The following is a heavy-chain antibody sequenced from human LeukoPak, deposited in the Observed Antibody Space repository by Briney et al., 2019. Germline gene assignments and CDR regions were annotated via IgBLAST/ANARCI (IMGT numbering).Heavy chain of an antibody. Sequence: PGGSLRLSCAPSGFTFSNFAMSWVRQAPGKGLEWVSAAGTGSDTSYPDSVKGRFTISRDNSKNTLYLQVNSLGAEDTAVYYCAKEGSRGRFDLDSWGQGTLVTVSS. V-gene: IGHV3-23*01. J-gene: IGHJ4*02. CDR1: GFTFSNFA. CDR2: AGTGSDT. D-gene: IGHD3-16*01. CDR3: AKEGSRGRFDLDS.